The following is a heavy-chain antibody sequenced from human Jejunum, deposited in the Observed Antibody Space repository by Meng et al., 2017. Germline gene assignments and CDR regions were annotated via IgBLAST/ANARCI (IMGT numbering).Heavy chain of an antibody. D-gene: IGHD2-2*03. Sequence: QLQLQQSGSGLVKPSQTLSLTCAVSGGSINSDGYTWGWIRQPPGKGLEWIGYIYHTGSPYYNPSLKSRLTISVDRSENQFSLKLSSVTAADTAVYYCARMDSAFHYFDYWGQGTLVTVSS. CDR2: IYHTGSP. V-gene: IGHV4-30-2*01. CDR3: ARMDSAFHYFDY. CDR1: GGSINSDGYT. J-gene: IGHJ4*02.